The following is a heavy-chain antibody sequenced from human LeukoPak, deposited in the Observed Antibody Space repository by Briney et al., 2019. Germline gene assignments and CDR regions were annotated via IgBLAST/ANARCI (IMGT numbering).Heavy chain of an antibody. V-gene: IGHV1-24*01. CDR1: GYILTELS. CDR2: FDPEDGET. J-gene: IGHJ1*01. CDR3: ATHSSAYYYVNPLWQH. D-gene: IGHD3-22*01. Sequence: ASVKVSCKVYGYILTELSMHWVRQAPGKGLEWMGGFDPEDGETIYAQKFQGRFTMTEDTSTDTAYMELSSLRSEDTAVYYCATHSSAYYYVNPLWQHWGQGTLVTVSS.